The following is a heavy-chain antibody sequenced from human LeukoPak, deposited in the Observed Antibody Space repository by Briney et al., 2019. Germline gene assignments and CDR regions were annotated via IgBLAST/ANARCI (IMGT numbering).Heavy chain of an antibody. CDR1: GGTFSSYA. CDR2: IIPIFGTA. D-gene: IGHD2-2*01. J-gene: IGHJ5*02. V-gene: IGHV1-69*13. Sequence: SVKVSCKASGGTFSSYAISWVRQAPGQGLEWMGGIIPIFGTANYAQKFQGRVTITADESTSTAYMELSSLRSEDTAVYYCARLPTGRQYCSSTSRYNWFDPWGQGTLVTVSS. CDR3: ARLPTGRQYCSSTSRYNWFDP.